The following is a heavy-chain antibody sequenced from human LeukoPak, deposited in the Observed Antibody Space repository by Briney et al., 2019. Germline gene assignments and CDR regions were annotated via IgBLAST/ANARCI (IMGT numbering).Heavy chain of an antibody. CDR2: IYNSGST. CDR3: ARQAYSSNLGWFDP. D-gene: IGHD6-13*01. J-gene: IGHJ5*02. Sequence: ASETLSLTCSVSGXSISSSTYYWGWIRQPPGKGLEWIGNIYNSGSTYYNPSLKSRVTISVDTSKNQFSLKLSSVTAADTAVYYCARQAYSSNLGWFDPWGQGTLVTVSS. V-gene: IGHV4-39*01. CDR1: GXSISSSTYY.